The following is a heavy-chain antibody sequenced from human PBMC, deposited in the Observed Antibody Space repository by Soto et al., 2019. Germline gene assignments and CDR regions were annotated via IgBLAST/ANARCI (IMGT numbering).Heavy chain of an antibody. J-gene: IGHJ3*02. D-gene: IGHD3-10*01. Sequence: SETLSLTCTVSGGSISSGGYYWSWIRQHPGKGLEWIGYIYYSGSTYYNPSLKSRVTISVDTSKNQFSLKLSSVTAADTAVYYCARDLSYLVRGVITNSGDFDIWGQGTMVT. V-gene: IGHV4-31*03. CDR2: IYYSGST. CDR3: ARDLSYLVRGVITNSGDFDI. CDR1: GGSISSGGYY.